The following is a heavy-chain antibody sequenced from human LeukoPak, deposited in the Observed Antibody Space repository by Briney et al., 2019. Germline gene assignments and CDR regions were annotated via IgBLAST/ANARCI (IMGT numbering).Heavy chain of an antibody. CDR2: IYPGDSDT. CDR3: ARHGLSWDYYESSGGFDY. CDR1: GYSFTTYW. Sequence: TGESLKISCKGSGYSFTTYWIGWVRQMPGKGLEWMGIIYPGDSDTRYSPSFQGQVTISADKSISTAYLQWSSLKASDTAMYYCARHGLSWDYYESSGGFDYWGQGTLVTVSS. J-gene: IGHJ4*02. D-gene: IGHD3-22*01. V-gene: IGHV5-51*01.